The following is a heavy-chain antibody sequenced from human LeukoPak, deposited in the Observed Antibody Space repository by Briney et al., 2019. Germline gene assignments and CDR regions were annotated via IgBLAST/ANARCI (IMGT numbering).Heavy chain of an antibody. D-gene: IGHD1-26*01. CDR2: ISASGHAT. CDR3: AKWPEGATPKFHH. CDR1: GFTFSRHG. V-gene: IGHV3-23*01. J-gene: IGHJ4*02. Sequence: GGSLRLSCVGSGFTFSRHGIHWVRQAPGKGLEAPGKGLEWVSTISASGHATYYPDSVRGRFTISRDNSKSTLHLQMDSLRAEDSALYYCAKWPEGATPKFHHWGQGTLVTVSS.